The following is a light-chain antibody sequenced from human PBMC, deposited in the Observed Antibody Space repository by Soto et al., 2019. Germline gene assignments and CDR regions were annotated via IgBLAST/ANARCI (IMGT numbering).Light chain of an antibody. CDR3: SSYTATRTVV. J-gene: IGLJ3*02. V-gene: IGLV2-14*03. CDR1: SSDVGGYNH. CDR2: DVS. Sequence: QAVLTQPASVSGSPGQSITIACTGTSSDVGGYNHVSWYPVHPGKAPRLVIYDVSIRPPAVSDRFSGSTSGNTASLTISGLQAEDEADYYCSSYTATRTVVFGGGTKLTVL.